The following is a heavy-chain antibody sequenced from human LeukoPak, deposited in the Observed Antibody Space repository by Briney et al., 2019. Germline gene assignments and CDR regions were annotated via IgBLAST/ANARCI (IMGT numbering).Heavy chain of an antibody. V-gene: IGHV4-30-4*01. Sequence: SETLSLTCTVSGGSISRADYYWSWIRQPPGKGLEWIGYIYYSGSTYYNPSLKSRVTISVDTSKNRFSLKLSSVTAADTAVYYCARVVPAAAFDYWGQGTLVTVSS. CDR3: ARVVPAAAFDY. CDR2: IYYSGST. CDR1: GGSISRADYY. J-gene: IGHJ4*02. D-gene: IGHD2-2*01.